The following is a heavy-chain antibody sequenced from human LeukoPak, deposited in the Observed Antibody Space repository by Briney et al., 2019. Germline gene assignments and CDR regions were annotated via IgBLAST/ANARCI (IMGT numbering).Heavy chain of an antibody. J-gene: IGHJ5*02. CDR3: ARDGAPPGSSSPYNWFDP. Sequence: SETLSLTCTVSGGSISSYYWSWIRQPAGKGLEWIGRIYTSGSTNYNPSLKSRVTMSVDTPKNQFSLKLSSVTAADTAVYYCARDGAPPGSSSPYNWFDPWGQGTLVTVSS. D-gene: IGHD6-6*01. V-gene: IGHV4-4*07. CDR2: IYTSGST. CDR1: GGSISSYY.